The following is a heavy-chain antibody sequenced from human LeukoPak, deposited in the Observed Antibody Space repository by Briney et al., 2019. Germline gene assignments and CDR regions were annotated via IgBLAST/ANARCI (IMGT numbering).Heavy chain of an antibody. Sequence: SETLSLTCTVSGGSISSSNYYWAWIRQPPGKGLEWIGNIHYSGSTYYNASLNSRITMSIDTSKNRFSLRLSSVTAADTAVYYCARARGYSYGYPDYWGQGTLVTVST. J-gene: IGHJ4*02. CDR1: GGSISSSNYY. D-gene: IGHD5-18*01. CDR2: IHYSGST. V-gene: IGHV4-39*01. CDR3: ARARGYSYGYPDY.